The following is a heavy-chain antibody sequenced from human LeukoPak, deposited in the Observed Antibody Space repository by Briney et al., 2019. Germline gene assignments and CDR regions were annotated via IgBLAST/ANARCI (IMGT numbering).Heavy chain of an antibody. CDR3: ARDWVGISRNAFDI. CDR2: INWTGGST. V-gene: IGHV3-20*04. D-gene: IGHD2-21*01. Sequence: GGSLRLSCATSGFTFSGYGMSWVRQAPGKGLEWVSGINWTGGSTGYADSVKGRFTISRDNAKNSLYLQMNSLRAEDTALYYCARDWVGISRNAFDIWGQGTMVTVSS. CDR1: GFTFSGYG. J-gene: IGHJ3*02.